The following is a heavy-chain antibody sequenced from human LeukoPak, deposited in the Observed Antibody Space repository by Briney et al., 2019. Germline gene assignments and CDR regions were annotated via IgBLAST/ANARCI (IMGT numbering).Heavy chain of an antibody. J-gene: IGHJ6*04. Sequence: GGSLRLSCAVSGFTFSSYEMNWVRQAPGKGLGWVSYISSSGSTIYYADSVEGRFTISRDNAKNSLNLQMNSLRAEDTAVYYCAELGITMIGGVWGKGTTVTISS. CDR1: GFTFSSYE. CDR2: ISSSGSTI. CDR3: AELGITMIGGV. V-gene: IGHV3-48*03. D-gene: IGHD3-10*02.